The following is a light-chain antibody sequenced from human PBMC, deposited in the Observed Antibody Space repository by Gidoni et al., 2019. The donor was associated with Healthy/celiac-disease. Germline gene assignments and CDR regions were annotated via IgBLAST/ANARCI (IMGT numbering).Light chain of an antibody. V-gene: IGKV1D-8*01. CDR2: AAS. Sequence: VIWLTQPPSSLSASTGDRVTISCRMSQSISSYLSWYQQKPGKAPELLIYAASTLQSGVPSRFSGSGSLTDFTLTISCLQSEDFATYYCQQCYSFPITFGQGTRLEIK. CDR1: QSISSY. CDR3: QQCYSFPIT. J-gene: IGKJ5*01.